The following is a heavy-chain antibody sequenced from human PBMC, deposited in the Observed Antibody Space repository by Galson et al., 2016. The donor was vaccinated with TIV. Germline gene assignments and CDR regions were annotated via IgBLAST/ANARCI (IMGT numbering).Heavy chain of an antibody. Sequence: LSCAASGFTFSDYWMTWVRLTPGKGLEWVANIKEDGREEYYADSVTGRFTVSRDNARNSLFLQMTSLRAEDTAIYYCAREKAVGPALLDFWGQGVPVTVSP. CDR2: IKEDGREE. CDR1: GFTFSDYW. D-gene: IGHD2-15*01. J-gene: IGHJ4*02. V-gene: IGHV3-7*03. CDR3: AREKAVGPALLDF.